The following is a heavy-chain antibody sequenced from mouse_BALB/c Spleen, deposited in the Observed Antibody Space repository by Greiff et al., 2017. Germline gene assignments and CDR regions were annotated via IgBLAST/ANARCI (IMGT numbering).Heavy chain of an antibody. Sequence: QVHVKQSGAELVRPGTSVKVSCKASGYAFTNYLIEWVKQRPGQGLEWIGVINPGSGGTNYNEKFKGKATLTADKSSSTAYMQLSSLTSDDSAVYFCARWGRYNYFDYWGQGTTLTVSS. CDR1: GYAFTNYL. CDR2: INPGSGGT. CDR3: ARWGRYNYFDY. J-gene: IGHJ2*01. V-gene: IGHV1-54*03. D-gene: IGHD2-14*01.